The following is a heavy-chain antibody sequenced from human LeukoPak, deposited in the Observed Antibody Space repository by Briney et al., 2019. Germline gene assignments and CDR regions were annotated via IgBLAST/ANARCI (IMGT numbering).Heavy chain of an antibody. D-gene: IGHD2-2*01. CDR1: GFTFNSYA. CDR2: IDSIGDST. J-gene: IGHJ4*02. V-gene: IGHV3-64*01. CDR3: ARADCSSSSCYTVSY. Sequence: GGSLRLSCAASGFTFNSYAMQWVRHAPGKGLEYVSGIDSIGDSTYYANSVKGRFSISRDNSKNTVYLQMDSLKAEDMAVYYCARADCSSSSCYTVSYWGQGTLVTVSS.